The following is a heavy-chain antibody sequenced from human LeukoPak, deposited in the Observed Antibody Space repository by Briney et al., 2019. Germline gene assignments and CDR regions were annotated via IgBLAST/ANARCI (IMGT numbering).Heavy chain of an antibody. CDR2: IIPILGIA. CDR3: ASLPSYDYSST. CDR1: GGTFSSYA. J-gene: IGHJ5*02. Sequence: SVKVSCKASGGTFSSYAISWVRPAPGQGLAWMGRIIPILGIANYAQKFQGRVTITADKSTSTVYMELSSLRSEDTAVYYCASLPSYDYSSTWGQGTLVTVSS. D-gene: IGHD4-4*01. V-gene: IGHV1-69*04.